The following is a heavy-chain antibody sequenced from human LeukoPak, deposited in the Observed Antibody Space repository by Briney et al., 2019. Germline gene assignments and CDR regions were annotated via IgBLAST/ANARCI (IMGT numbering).Heavy chain of an antibody. CDR3: ARGADFWSSPFDY. V-gene: IGHV3-53*01. CDR2: IYSGGST. CDR1: GFTVSSNY. D-gene: IGHD3-3*01. Sequence: GGSLRLFCAASGFTVSSNYMSWVRQAPGKGLEWVSIIYSGGSTYYADSVKGRFTISRDNSKNTLYLQMNSLRAEDTAVYYCARGADFWSSPFDYWGQGTLVTVSS. J-gene: IGHJ4*02.